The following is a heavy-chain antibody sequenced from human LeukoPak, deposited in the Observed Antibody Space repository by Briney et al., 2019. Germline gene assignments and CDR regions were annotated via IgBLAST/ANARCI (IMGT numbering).Heavy chain of an antibody. J-gene: IGHJ5*02. CDR3: AIDFLVGSSRGSEP. D-gene: IGHD2-2*01. V-gene: IGHV4-59*01. Sequence: SETLSLTCTVSGGSISSYYWSWIRQPPGKGLEWIGYIYYSGSTNYNPSLKMRVTISVDTSKNQFSLKLGSVTAADTDMYYCAIDFLVGSSRGSEPCGQGNLITVSS. CDR1: GGSISSYY. CDR2: IYYSGST.